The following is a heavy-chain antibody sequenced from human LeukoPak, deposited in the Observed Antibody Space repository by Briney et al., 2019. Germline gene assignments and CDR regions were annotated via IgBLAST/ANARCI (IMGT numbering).Heavy chain of an antibody. CDR3: ARGGLISLANTPLGAFDI. D-gene: IGHD3/OR15-3a*01. CDR2: IYYSGST. Sequence: SETLSLTCTVSGGSISSYYWSWIRQPPGKGLEWIGYIYYSGSTNYNPSLKSRVTISVDTSKNQFSLQLNSVTPEDTAVYYCARGGLISLANTPLGAFDIWGQGTMVSVSS. CDR1: GGSISSYY. V-gene: IGHV4-59*12. J-gene: IGHJ3*02.